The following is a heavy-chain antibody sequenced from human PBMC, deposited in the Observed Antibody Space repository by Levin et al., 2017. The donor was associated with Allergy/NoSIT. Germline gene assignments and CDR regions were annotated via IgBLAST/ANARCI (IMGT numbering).Heavy chain of an antibody. D-gene: IGHD5-18*01. V-gene: IGHV4-59*01. J-gene: IGHJ4*02. CDR3: ARHTTMAHFDY. CDR1: GDSISSYY. CDR2: IYYSGST. Sequence: SETLSLTCTVSGDSISSYYWSWIRQPPGKGLEWIGYIYYSGSTNYNPSLQSRVSMSVDSSKNHISLKLSSVTAADTAVYYCARHTTMAHFDYWGQGTLVTVSS.